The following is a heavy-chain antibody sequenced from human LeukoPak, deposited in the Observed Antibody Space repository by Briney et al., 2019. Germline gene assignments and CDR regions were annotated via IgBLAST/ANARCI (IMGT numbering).Heavy chain of an antibody. CDR1: GFTFSSYS. V-gene: IGHV3-21*01. CDR2: ISSSSSYI. Sequence: PGGSLRLSCAASGFTFSSYSMNWVRQAPGKGLEWVSSISSSSSYIYYADSVKGRFTISRDNAKNSLYLQMNSLRAEDTAVYYCARDQQPYDFWSGYIKTHAFDIWGQGTMVTVSS. D-gene: IGHD3-3*01. J-gene: IGHJ3*02. CDR3: ARDQQPYDFWSGYIKTHAFDI.